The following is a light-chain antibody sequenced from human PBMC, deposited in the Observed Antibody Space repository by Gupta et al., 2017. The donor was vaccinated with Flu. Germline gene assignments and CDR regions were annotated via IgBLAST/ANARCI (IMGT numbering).Light chain of an antibody. V-gene: IGLV2-14*01. CDR3: SSYKSGQTFV. Sequence: QSALTQPASVSGSPGQSITISCTGTNSDIGSYDYVPWYQQHPSKAPELLIVEVSNRRSGVPNRFSASKSGNTAALTISGLQPEDEADYYCSSYKSGQTFVFGPVTKVTVL. CDR1: NSDIGSYDY. J-gene: IGLJ1*01. CDR2: EVS.